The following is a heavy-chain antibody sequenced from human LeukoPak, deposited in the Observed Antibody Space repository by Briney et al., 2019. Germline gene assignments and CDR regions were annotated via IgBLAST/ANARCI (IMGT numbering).Heavy chain of an antibody. CDR2: IIPIFGTA. Sequence: SVKVSCKASGGTFSSYAISWVRQAPGQGLEWMGGIIPIFGTANYAQRFQGRVTITTDESTSTAYMELSCLRSEDTAVYYCARDRRSASKRYDFWSGYYTWDYFDYWGQGTLVTVSS. J-gene: IGHJ4*02. CDR1: GGTFSSYA. V-gene: IGHV1-69*05. CDR3: ARDRRSASKRYDFWSGYYTWDYFDY. D-gene: IGHD3-3*01.